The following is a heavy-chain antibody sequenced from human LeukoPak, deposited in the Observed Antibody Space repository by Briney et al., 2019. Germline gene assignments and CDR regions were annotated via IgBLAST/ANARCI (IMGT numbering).Heavy chain of an antibody. CDR3: ARDTILTSWPYYYGMDV. CDR1: GFTFSSYW. D-gene: IGHD2-2*01. CDR2: INSDGSTT. J-gene: IGHJ6*02. Sequence: PGGSLRLSCAASGFTFSSYWMHWVRQAPGKGLVWVSRINSDGSTTTYADSVKGRFTISRDNAKNSLYLQMNSLRAEDTAVYYCARDTILTSWPYYYGMDVWGQGTTVTVSS. V-gene: IGHV3-74*01.